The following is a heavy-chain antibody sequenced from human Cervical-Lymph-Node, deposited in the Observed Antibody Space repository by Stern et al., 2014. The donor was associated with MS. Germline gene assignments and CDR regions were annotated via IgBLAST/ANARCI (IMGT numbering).Heavy chain of an antibody. Sequence: VQLVESGGGVVQPGRSLRLYCAASGFSISSLGMHWVRQATGKGLEWGAVISFVGSNKKYGDAVKGRFSISSDNSNNTMYLQMNSLRPEDTAVYYCMGVGDAMDVWGQGTTVIVS. CDR3: MGVGDAMDV. CDR2: ISFVGSNK. J-gene: IGHJ6*02. CDR1: GFSISSLG. V-gene: IGHV3-30*03.